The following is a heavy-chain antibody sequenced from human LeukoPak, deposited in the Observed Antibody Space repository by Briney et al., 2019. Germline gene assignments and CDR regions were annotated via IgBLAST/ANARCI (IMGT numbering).Heavy chain of an antibody. Sequence: SETLSLTCTVSGGSISSYYWSWIRQPPGKGLEWIGYIYYSGSTNYNPPLKSRVTISVDTSKNQFSLKLSSVTAADTAVYYCARLWRSSGWYFLDYWGQGTLVTVSS. D-gene: IGHD6-19*01. CDR2: IYYSGST. V-gene: IGHV4-59*08. CDR3: ARLWRSSGWYFLDY. J-gene: IGHJ4*02. CDR1: GGSISSYY.